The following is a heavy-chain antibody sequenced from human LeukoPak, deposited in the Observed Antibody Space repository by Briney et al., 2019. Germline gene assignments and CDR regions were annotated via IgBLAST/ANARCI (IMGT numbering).Heavy chain of an antibody. J-gene: IGHJ3*02. CDR2: MNPNRGNT. Sequence: ASVKVSCKASGYTFTSYDINWVRQATGQGLEWMGWMNPNRGNTGYAQKFQGRVTITRNTSISTAYMELSSLRSEDAAVYYCAIGRGYGRGGAFDIWGQGTMVTVSS. CDR1: GYTFTSYD. V-gene: IGHV1-8*03. CDR3: AIGRGYGRGGAFDI. D-gene: IGHD5-12*01.